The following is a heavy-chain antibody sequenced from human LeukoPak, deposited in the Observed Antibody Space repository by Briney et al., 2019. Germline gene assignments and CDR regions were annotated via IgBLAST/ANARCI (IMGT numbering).Heavy chain of an antibody. D-gene: IGHD2-2*01. CDR2: ISSSGSTI. Sequence: GGSLRLSCAASGFTFSSYEMNWVRQAAGKGLEWVSYISSSGSTIYYADSVKGRFTISRDNAKNSLYLQMNSLRAEDTAVYYCARDFGIDCSSTSCLETDYWGQGTLVTVSS. CDR3: ARDFGIDCSSTSCLETDY. J-gene: IGHJ4*02. V-gene: IGHV3-48*03. CDR1: GFTFSSYE.